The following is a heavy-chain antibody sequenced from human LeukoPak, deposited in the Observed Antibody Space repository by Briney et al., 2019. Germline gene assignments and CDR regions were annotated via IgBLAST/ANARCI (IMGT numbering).Heavy chain of an antibody. V-gene: IGHV3-11*06. CDR1: GFMFSDYY. J-gene: IGHJ4*02. Sequence: PGGSLRLSCAASGFMFSDYYMTWIRQAPGKGLEFIAFISSSGSYTNSADSVKGRFTISRDNAKNSLYLQMNSLRAEDTAVYYCARVYGVLGSRDQQLMHWGQGTLVTVFS. CDR2: ISSSGSYT. CDR3: ARVYGVLGSRDQQLMH. D-gene: IGHD6-13*01.